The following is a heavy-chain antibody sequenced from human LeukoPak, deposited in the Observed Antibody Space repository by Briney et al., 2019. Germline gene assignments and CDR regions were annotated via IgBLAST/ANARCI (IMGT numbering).Heavy chain of an antibody. CDR1: GYTFTSYD. CDR3: ARGNLYYDFWSGYSYDY. Sequence: ASVKVSCKASGYTFTSYDINWVRQATGQGLEWMGWMNPNSGNTGYAQKFQGRVTITKNTSISTAYMELSSRRSEDTAVYYCARGNLYYDFWSGYSYDYWGQGTLVTVSS. J-gene: IGHJ4*02. CDR2: MNPNSGNT. D-gene: IGHD3-3*01. V-gene: IGHV1-8*03.